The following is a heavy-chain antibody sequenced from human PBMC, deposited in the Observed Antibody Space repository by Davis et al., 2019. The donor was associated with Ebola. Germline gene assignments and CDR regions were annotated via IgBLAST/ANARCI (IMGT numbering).Heavy chain of an antibody. Sequence: ASVKVSCKASGYTFTSYYMHWVRQAPGQGLEWMGIINPSGGSTSYAQKFQGRVTMTRDTSTSTVYMELSSLRSEDTAVYYCAQRRETGYCSGGSCYNYYYGMDVWGQGTTVTVSS. J-gene: IGHJ6*02. CDR2: INPSGGST. V-gene: IGHV1-46*01. D-gene: IGHD2-15*01. CDR1: GYTFTSYY. CDR3: AQRRETGYCSGGSCYNYYYGMDV.